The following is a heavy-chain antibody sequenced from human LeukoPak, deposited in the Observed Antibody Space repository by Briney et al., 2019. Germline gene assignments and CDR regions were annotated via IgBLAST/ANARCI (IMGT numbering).Heavy chain of an antibody. D-gene: IGHD4-23*01. CDR2: FYTSGST. CDR3: ARDRTVVGTYYYYGMDV. J-gene: IGHJ6*02. V-gene: IGHV4-4*07. Sequence: SETLSLTCTVSGVSISSYYWSWIRQPAGKGLEWIGRFYTSGSTNHNPSLKSRVTMSVDTSKNQFSLKLKSVTAADTAVYYCARDRTVVGTYYYYGMDVWGQGTTVTVSS. CDR1: GVSISSYY.